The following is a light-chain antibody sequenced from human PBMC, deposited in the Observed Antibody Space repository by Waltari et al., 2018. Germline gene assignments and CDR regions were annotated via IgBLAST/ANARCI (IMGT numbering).Light chain of an antibody. V-gene: IGLV2-14*03. J-gene: IGLJ3*02. CDR3: SSYTSTNTWV. Sequence: QSALTQPASVSGSPGQSITISCTGTSRDVGGYNYVTWYQQPPGKAPKLMIFDVSKRPSGVSNRFAGAKSGNTASLTISGLQAEDEAEYYCSSYTSTNTWVFGGGTKLTVL. CDR1: SRDVGGYNY. CDR2: DVS.